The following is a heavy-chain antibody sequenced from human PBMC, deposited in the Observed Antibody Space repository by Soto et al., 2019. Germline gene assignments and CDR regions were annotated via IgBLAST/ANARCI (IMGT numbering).Heavy chain of an antibody. D-gene: IGHD6-25*01. CDR2: MNPNSGNT. CDR3: ARGRSSAGYYYYYYMDV. J-gene: IGHJ6*03. V-gene: IGHV1-8*01. Sequence: GASVKVSCRASGYTFTSYDINWVRQATGQGLEWMGWMNPNSGNTVYAQKFQGRVTMTRNTSISTAYMELSSLRSEDTAVYYCARGRSSAGYYYYYYMDVWGKGTTVTVSS. CDR1: GYTFTSYD.